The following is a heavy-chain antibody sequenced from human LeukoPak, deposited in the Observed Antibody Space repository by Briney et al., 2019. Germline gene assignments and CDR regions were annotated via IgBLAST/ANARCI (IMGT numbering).Heavy chain of an antibody. J-gene: IGHJ4*02. CDR3: ARVPLYSGSFNDY. Sequence: GGSLRLSCAASGFTFSTYAIHWVRQAPGKGLEFVSVISSDGGSTYYANSVKGRFTISRDNSRDTLYLQMGSLRPEDMAVYYCARVPLYSGSFNDYWGQGTLVTVSS. V-gene: IGHV3-64*01. CDR1: GFTFSTYA. D-gene: IGHD1-26*01. CDR2: ISSDGGST.